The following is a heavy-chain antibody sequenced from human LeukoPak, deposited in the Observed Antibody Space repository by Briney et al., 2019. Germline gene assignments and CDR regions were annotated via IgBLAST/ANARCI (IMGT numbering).Heavy chain of an antibody. CDR3: AKGKWATIPYFSFDY. Sequence: GGSLRLSCAASGFTFSSYAMSWVRQAPGKGLEWVSAISGSGGSTYYADSVKGRFTISRDNSKNTLYRQMNSLRAEDTAVYYCAKGKWATIPYFSFDYWGQGTLVTVSS. D-gene: IGHD5-12*01. V-gene: IGHV3-23*01. J-gene: IGHJ4*02. CDR2: ISGSGGST. CDR1: GFTFSSYA.